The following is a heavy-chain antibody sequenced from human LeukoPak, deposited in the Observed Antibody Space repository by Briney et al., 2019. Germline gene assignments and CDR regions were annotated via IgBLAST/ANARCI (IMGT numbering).Heavy chain of an antibody. CDR2: IYPGDSDT. J-gene: IGHJ3*02. CDR3: ARAKDRATYYYDSSGYPEAFDI. D-gene: IGHD3-22*01. CDR1: GYSFTSYW. Sequence: GESLQISCKGSGYSFTSYWIGWVRQLPGKGLEWMGIIYPGDSDTRYSPSFQGQVTISADKSISTAYLQWSSLKASDTAMYYCARAKDRATYYYDSSGYPEAFDIWGQGTMVTVSS. V-gene: IGHV5-51*01.